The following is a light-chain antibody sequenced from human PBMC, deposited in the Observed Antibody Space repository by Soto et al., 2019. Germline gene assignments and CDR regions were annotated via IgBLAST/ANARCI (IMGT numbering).Light chain of an antibody. CDR1: SSDVGSYNL. CDR3: CSYAGSSTHYV. J-gene: IGLJ1*01. CDR2: EVS. Sequence: QSVLTQPASVSWSPGQSITISCTGTSSDVGSYNLVSWYQQHPGKATKLMIYEVSKRPSGGSNRFSGSKSGNTASLTISGLQAEDEADYYCCSYAGSSTHYVFGTGTKVTVL. V-gene: IGLV2-23*02.